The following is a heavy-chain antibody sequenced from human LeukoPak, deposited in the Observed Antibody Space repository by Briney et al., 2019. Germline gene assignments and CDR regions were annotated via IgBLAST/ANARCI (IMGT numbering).Heavy chain of an antibody. V-gene: IGHV5-51*01. J-gene: IGHJ6*03. CDR2: IYPGDSDT. CDR3: ARRGIAVPGPVDYYYYMDV. D-gene: IGHD6-19*01. Sequence: PGESLKISCKGSGYSFTSYWIGWVRQMPGKGLEWMGIIYPGDSDTRYSPSFQGQVTISADKSISTAYLQWSSLKASDTAMYYCARRGIAVPGPVDYYYYMDVWGKGTTVTVSS. CDR1: GYSFTSYW.